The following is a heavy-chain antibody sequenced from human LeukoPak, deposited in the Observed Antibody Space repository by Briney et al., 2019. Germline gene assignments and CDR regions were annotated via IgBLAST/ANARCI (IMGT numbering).Heavy chain of an antibody. CDR3: SRGGRSAGLDY. Sequence: GGSLRLSCTASGFTFGDYAMSWVRQAPGKGLEWVGCIRSNSNGGTTEYAASVKGRFTISRDDSKSIAYLQMNSLETEDTAVFFCSRGGRSAGLDYWGQGTLVTVSS. J-gene: IGHJ4*02. CDR2: IRSNSNGGTT. CDR1: GFTFGDYA. V-gene: IGHV3-49*04. D-gene: IGHD6-13*01.